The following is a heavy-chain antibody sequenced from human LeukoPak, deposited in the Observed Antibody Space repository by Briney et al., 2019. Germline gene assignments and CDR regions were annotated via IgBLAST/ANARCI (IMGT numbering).Heavy chain of an antibody. CDR2: TYYRSKWYN. J-gene: IGHJ4*02. CDR1: GDSVSSNSAA. V-gene: IGHV6-1*01. D-gene: IGHD6-19*01. Sequence: SQTLSLTCAISGDSVSSNSAAWNWIRQSPSRGLEWLGRTYYRSKWYNDYAVSVKSRITINPDTSKNQFSLQLNSVTAADTAVYYCARLLRDSRWQWLVRGFDYWGQGTLVTVSS. CDR3: ARLLRDSRWQWLVRGFDY.